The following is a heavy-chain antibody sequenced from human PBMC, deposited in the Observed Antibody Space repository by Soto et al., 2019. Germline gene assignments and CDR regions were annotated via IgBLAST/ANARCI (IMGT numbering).Heavy chain of an antibody. CDR2: ISAYNGNT. CDR1: GYTFTSYA. J-gene: IGHJ4*02. Sequence: QVQLVQSGAEVKKPGSSVKVSCKASGYTFTSYAISWVRQAPGQGLEWMGWISAYNGNTNYAQKLQGRVTMTTDTSTSTDYMELRRLKSDDTAVYYCARDAAAGLDDYWGQGTLVTVSS. CDR3: ARDAAAGLDDY. V-gene: IGHV1-18*01. D-gene: IGHD6-13*01.